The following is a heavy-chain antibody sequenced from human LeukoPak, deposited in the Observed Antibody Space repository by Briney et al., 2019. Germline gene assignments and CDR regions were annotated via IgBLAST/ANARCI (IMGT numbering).Heavy chain of an antibody. J-gene: IGHJ5*02. CDR1: GLTFSSYG. CDR3: PKGYWSGYSFDNCFDP. CDR2: IRHDGRKQ. D-gene: IGHD3-3*01. Sequence: GGSLRLSCAPCGLTFSSYGKPWVRQAPGGGLEWVAFIRHDGRKQYYAPSVKGRFTISRVNSKNTLYLEMHNLRAEDTALYYWPKGYWSGYSFDNCFDPGGQGTLVTASS. V-gene: IGHV3-30*02.